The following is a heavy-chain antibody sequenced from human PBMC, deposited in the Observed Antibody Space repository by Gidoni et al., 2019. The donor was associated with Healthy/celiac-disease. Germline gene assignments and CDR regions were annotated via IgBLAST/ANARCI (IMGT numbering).Heavy chain of an antibody. CDR1: GVSISSSSSY. J-gene: IGHJ4*02. V-gene: IGHV4-39*01. Sequence: QLQLQESGPGLVKPSETLSLTCTVSGVSISSSSSYWGWIRQPPGKGLEWIGSIYYSGSTYYNPSLKSRGTISVDTSKNQFSLKLSSVTAADTAVYYCARQPTLLAVAARPGGFDYWGQGTLVTVSS. D-gene: IGHD6-6*01. CDR2: IYYSGST. CDR3: ARQPTLLAVAARPGGFDY.